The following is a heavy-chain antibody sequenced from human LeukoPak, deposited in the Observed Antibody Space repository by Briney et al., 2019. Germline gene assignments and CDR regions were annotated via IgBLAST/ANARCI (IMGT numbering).Heavy chain of an antibody. J-gene: IGHJ6*02. Sequence: SETLSLTCAVYGGSFSGYYWSWIRQPPGRGLEWIGYIYYSGSTNYNPSLKSRVTISVDTSKNQFSLKLSSVTAADTAVYYCARDQRRVYYGSGSYYPQYYYGMDVWGQGTTVTVSS. CDR2: IYYSGST. V-gene: IGHV4-59*01. CDR1: GGSFSGYY. CDR3: ARDQRRVYYGSGSYYPQYYYGMDV. D-gene: IGHD3-10*01.